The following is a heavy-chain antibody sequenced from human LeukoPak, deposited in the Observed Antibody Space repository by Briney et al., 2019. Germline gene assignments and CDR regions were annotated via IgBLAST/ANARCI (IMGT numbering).Heavy chain of an antibody. Sequence: ASVKVSCKASGYTFTNYAMNWVRQAPGQGLEWMGWMNPNSGNTGYAQKFQGRVTMTRNTSISTAYMELSSLRSEDTAVYYCARGLARTSMVTRGGVRFDYWGQGTLVTVSS. V-gene: IGHV1-8*02. D-gene: IGHD5-18*01. J-gene: IGHJ4*02. CDR3: ARGLARTSMVTRGGVRFDY. CDR1: GYTFTNYA. CDR2: MNPNSGNT.